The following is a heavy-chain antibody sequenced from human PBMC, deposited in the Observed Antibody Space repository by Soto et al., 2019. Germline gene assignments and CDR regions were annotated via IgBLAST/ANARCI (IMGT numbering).Heavy chain of an antibody. V-gene: IGHV3-74*01. CDR1: GFSLSHYW. J-gene: IGHJ4*02. CDR3: ARGWRVTDY. Sequence: EVQLVESGGGLIQPGGALRLTCTASGFSLSHYWMHWIRQAPGKGLVWVSRINLDGSSTDYAPSVKGRFTISRDNAKNTLYLQMNSLAADDTALYYCARGWRVTDYWGRGTLVTASS. CDR2: INLDGSST. D-gene: IGHD1-1*01.